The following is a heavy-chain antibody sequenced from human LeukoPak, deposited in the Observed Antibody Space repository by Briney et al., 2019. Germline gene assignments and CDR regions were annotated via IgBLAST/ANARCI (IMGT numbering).Heavy chain of an antibody. Sequence: PGGSLRLSCAASGFTFDDYAMHWVRQAPGKGLEWVSGISWDSGSIGYADSVKGRFTISRDNAKNSLYLQMNSLRAEDTALYYCARAPMYYDFWSGYLTHAFDIWGQGTMVTVSS. J-gene: IGHJ3*02. CDR1: GFTFDDYA. V-gene: IGHV3-9*01. CDR3: ARAPMYYDFWSGYLTHAFDI. CDR2: ISWDSGSI. D-gene: IGHD3-3*01.